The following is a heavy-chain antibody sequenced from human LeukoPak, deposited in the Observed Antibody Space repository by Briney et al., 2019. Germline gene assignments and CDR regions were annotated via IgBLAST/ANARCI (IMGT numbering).Heavy chain of an antibody. D-gene: IGHD3-10*01. Sequence: ASVKVSCKASGYTFTRYYMHWVRQAPGQGLEWMGWINPNSGGTNYAQKFQGRVTMTRDTSISTAYMELSRLRSDDTAVYYCAFTYGSGSYYYYYYYGMDVWGQGTTVTVSS. J-gene: IGHJ6*02. CDR3: AFTYGSGSYYYYYYYGMDV. CDR2: INPNSGGT. V-gene: IGHV1-2*02. CDR1: GYTFTRYY.